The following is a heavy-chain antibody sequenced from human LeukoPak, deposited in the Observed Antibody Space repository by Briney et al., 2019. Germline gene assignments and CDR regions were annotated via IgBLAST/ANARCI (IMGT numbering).Heavy chain of an antibody. D-gene: IGHD2-15*01. CDR3: ARRILGYCSGGSCHYYFDY. J-gene: IGHJ4*02. V-gene: IGHV5-51*01. CDR2: IYPGDSDT. Sequence: GESLKISCKGSGYSFTSYWIGWVRQMPGKGLEWMGIIYPGDSDTRYSPSFQGQVTISADKSISTAYLQWSSLKASDTAMYYCARRILGYCSGGSCHYYFDYWGQGTLVTVSS. CDR1: GYSFTSYW.